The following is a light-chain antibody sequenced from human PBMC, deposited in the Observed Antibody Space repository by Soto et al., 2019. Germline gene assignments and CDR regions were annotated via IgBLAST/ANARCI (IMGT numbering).Light chain of an antibody. V-gene: IGKV1-27*01. Sequence: DIQMTQSPSSLSASVGDRVTITCRASQAIANYLAWYQQKPGKVPKLLIYGAFTLQSGVPSRFRGSGSRTDFTLNISSLQPEDVATYYCQKYDRVPLTFGGGTKVEI. CDR3: QKYDRVPLT. CDR1: QAIANY. CDR2: GAF. J-gene: IGKJ4*01.